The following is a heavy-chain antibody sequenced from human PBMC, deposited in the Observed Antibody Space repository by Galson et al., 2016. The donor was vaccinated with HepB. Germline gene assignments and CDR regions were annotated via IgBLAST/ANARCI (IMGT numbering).Heavy chain of an antibody. D-gene: IGHD3-10*01. J-gene: IGHJ4*02. CDR3: AHSPLYYSSSGFDY. V-gene: IGHV2-5*02. CDR2: IYWDEDK. CDR1: GFSLSTNGVG. Sequence: PALVKPTQTLTLTCTFSGFSLSTNGVGVGWIRQPPGKALEWLALIYWDEDKFYSPSLKSRLTITKDTSKNQVVLTMTNMDPVDTGIYYCAHSPLYYSSSGFDYWGPGTLVSVSS.